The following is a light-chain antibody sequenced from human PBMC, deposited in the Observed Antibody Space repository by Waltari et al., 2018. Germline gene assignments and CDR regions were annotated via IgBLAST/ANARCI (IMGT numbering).Light chain of an antibody. J-gene: IGLJ3*02. CDR3: QTGGHGTWV. V-gene: IGLV4-69*02. CDR1: SGHSSNV. Sequence: LALTQSPSASASLGASVKLTCTLNSGHSSNVVACLQQQPEKGPRYLMKVNSDGSHSKGNDIPDRFSGSGSGAERYLTISSLQSEDEADYYCQTGGHGTWVFGGGTKLTVL. CDR2: VNSDGSH.